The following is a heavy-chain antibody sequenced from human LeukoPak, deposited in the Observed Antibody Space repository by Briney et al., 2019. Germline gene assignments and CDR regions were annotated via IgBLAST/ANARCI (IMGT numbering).Heavy chain of an antibody. CDR2: IYYSAST. CDR1: CRSISSYY. D-gene: IGHD2/OR15-2a*01. Sequence: SETLSLTYPLSCRSISSYYWSWIRQPPGKGLGWIGYIYYSASTNYNPSIRSRATLSVDTSKKQFSLKLTSVTAADTADYYCARHQLRGFLDDNWGQGTLVTVSS. CDR3: ARHQLRGFLDDN. J-gene: IGHJ4*02. V-gene: IGHV4-59*08.